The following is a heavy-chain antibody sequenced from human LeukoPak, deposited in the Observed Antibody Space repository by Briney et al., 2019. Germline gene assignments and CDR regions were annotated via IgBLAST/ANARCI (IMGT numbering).Heavy chain of an antibody. CDR2: INPNSGGT. CDR1: GYTFTGYY. V-gene: IGHV1-2*06. J-gene: IGHJ4*02. CDR3: ASRRDFWSGDTFDY. Sequence: ASVKVSCKASGYTFTGYYMHWVRQAPGQGLEWMGRINPNSGGTNYAQKFQGRVTMTRDTSISTAYMELSRLRSDDTAVYYCASRRDFWSGDTFDYWGQGTPVTVSS. D-gene: IGHD3-3*01.